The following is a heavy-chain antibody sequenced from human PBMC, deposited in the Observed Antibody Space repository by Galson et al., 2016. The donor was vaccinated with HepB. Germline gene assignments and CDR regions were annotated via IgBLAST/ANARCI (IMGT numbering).Heavy chain of an antibody. Sequence: SVKVSCKASGDTFSSYAITWVRQAPGQGLEWMGGIIPLFGTANYAENLQGRVTIIADRSTSTAYMELSNLRSEGTAVYYCARFLLIEGAGRQYYNYMDVWGKGTTVTVSS. CDR1: GDTFSSYA. CDR3: ARFLLIEGAGRQYYNYMDV. J-gene: IGHJ6*03. CDR2: IIPLFGTA. D-gene: IGHD2-15*01. V-gene: IGHV1-69*06.